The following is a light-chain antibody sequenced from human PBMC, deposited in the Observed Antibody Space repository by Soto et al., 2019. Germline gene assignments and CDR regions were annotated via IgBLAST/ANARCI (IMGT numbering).Light chain of an antibody. CDR1: SSNIGSNT. J-gene: IGLJ2*01. Sequence: QSVLTQPPSASGTPGQRVTISCSGGSSNIGSNTVSWYQQLPGTAPKLVMYVNNQRSSGVPDRFSGSKSGTSASLAISGLQSEDEAAYYCATWDDSLNGPLFGGGTKLPVL. V-gene: IGLV1-44*01. CDR3: ATWDDSLNGPL. CDR2: VNN.